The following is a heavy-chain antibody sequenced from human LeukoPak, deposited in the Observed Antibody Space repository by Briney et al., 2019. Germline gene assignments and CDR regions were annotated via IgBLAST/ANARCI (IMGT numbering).Heavy chain of an antibody. CDR1: GFTFSTYA. J-gene: IGHJ4*02. Sequence: GESLRLSCAASGFTFSTYALSWVRQAPGKGLEWVSGIRGSDGSTYYADSVKGRFAISRDNSKNTLYLQMNSLRAEDTAAYYCAKDVYGDYGGLDYWGQGTLVTVSS. CDR3: AKDVYGDYGGLDY. D-gene: IGHD4-17*01. V-gene: IGHV3-23*01. CDR2: IRGSDGST.